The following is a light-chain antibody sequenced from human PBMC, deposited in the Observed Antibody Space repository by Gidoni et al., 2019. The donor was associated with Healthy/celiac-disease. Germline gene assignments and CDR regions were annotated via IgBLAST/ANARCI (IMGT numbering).Light chain of an antibody. CDR2: AAS. J-gene: IGKJ1*01. V-gene: IGKV1-39*01. CDR3: QQSYSTPRT. CDR1: QSISSY. Sequence: DIQMTQSPSSLSASVVDRVTITCRASQSISSYLNWYQQKPGKAPKLLIYAASSLQSGVPSRFSGSGSGTDFTLTISSLQPEDFATYYCQQSYSTPRTFGQGTKVEIQ.